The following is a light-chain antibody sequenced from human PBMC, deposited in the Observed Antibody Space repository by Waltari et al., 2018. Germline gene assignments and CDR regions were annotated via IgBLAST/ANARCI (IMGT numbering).Light chain of an antibody. Sequence: QSVLTQPPSVSGAPGQRITISCPGTSSTIGAGSDCHWYLQLPGTAPKLLILGNNTRPSGVPDRFSASKSDTSASLAITGLQAEDEADYYCQSYDSSLSGVLFGGGTKLTVL. J-gene: IGLJ2*01. CDR2: GNN. CDR3: QSYDSSLSGVL. V-gene: IGLV1-40*01. CDR1: SSTIGAGSD.